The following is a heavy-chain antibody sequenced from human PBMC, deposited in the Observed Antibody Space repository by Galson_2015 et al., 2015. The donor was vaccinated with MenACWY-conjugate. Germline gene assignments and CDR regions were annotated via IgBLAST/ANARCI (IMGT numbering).Heavy chain of an antibody. V-gene: IGHV3-15*01. CDR2: IKCRTDGGTT. CDR1: GLTFSNVW. CDR3: TRDRDVGGSRWWFDP. J-gene: IGHJ5*02. Sequence: LRLSCATSGLTFSNVWMSWVRQAPGKGLEWVARIKCRTDGGTTDYGTPVKGRFTILRDDSAKTLYLQMNSLKIEDTAMYFCTRDRDVGGSRWWFDPWGQGTLVTVSS. D-gene: IGHD2-15*01.